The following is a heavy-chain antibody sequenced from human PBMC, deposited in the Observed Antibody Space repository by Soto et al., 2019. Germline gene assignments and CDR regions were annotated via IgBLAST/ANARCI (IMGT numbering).Heavy chain of an antibody. CDR1: GFNVSSNY. J-gene: IGHJ3*02. CDR2: FYSGGRT. D-gene: IGHD3-22*01. V-gene: IGHV3-53*01. CDR3: ARDKTSYYDVSGIFDI. Sequence: GGSLRLSCAASGFNVSSNYMTWVRQAPGKGLEWVSVFYSGGRTYYADSVKGRFTISRDNSKNTLYLQMNSLRAEATAVYYCARDKTSYYDVSGIFDIWGQGTMVTVSS.